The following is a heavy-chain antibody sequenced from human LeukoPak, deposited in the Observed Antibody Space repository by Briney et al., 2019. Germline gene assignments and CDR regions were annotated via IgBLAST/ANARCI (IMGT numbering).Heavy chain of an antibody. CDR2: IKHDASEK. CDR1: GFTFSSYW. D-gene: IGHD5-18*01. CDR3: ARDRASTGYDLYDY. Sequence: GGSLRLSCAASGFTFSSYWMAWVRQTPGKGLEWVANIKHDASEKYYVDSVKGRFTISRDNAQDSFYLQMNRLRAEATAVYYCARDRASTGYDLYDYWGQGTLVTVSS. V-gene: IGHV3-7*01. J-gene: IGHJ4*02.